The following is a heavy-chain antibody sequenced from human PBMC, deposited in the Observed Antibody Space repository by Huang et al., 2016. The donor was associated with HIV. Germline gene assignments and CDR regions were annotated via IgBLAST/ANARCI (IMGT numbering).Heavy chain of an antibody. CDR1: GYTFSGSA. V-gene: IGHV1-18*01. CDR2: VSPYNGDT. Sequence: QVKLVQSGAEVKKPGASVKVSCKTSGYTFSGSAITWVRQAPGQGLEWMGWVSPYNGDTNYVQNLQGRVTMTTDMSTTTAYMELRSLTSDDTAIYYCARKFGRDFDYWGQGTLVTVSS. J-gene: IGHJ4*02. D-gene: IGHD3-16*01. CDR3: ARKFGRDFDY.